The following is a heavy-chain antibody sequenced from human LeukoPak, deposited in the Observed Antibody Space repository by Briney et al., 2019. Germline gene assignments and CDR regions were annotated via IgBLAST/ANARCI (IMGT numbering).Heavy chain of an antibody. D-gene: IGHD3-10*01. J-gene: IGHJ4*02. CDR2: ISSSSSYI. V-gene: IGHV3-21*01. CDR3: ARGSSGSGSYSFDY. Sequence: GGSLRLSCAASGFTFSSYSMNWVRQAPGKGLEWVSSISSSSSYIYYADSVKGRFTIPRDNAKNSLYLQMSSLRAEDTAVYYCARGSSGSGSYSFDYWGQGTLVTVSS. CDR1: GFTFSSYS.